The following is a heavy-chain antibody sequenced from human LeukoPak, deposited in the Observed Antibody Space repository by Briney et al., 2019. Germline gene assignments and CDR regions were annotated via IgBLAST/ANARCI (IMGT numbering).Heavy chain of an antibody. Sequence: SETLSLTCTVSGGSITSYYWSWIRQPAGKGLEWIGRIYTTGSTYYNHFLKSRVTMAVDTSKNQFSLKLSSVTAADTAVYYCARVAYYDILTGYYKHFDYWGQGTLVTVSS. CDR2: IYTTGST. D-gene: IGHD3-9*01. CDR1: GGSITSYY. CDR3: ARVAYYDILTGYYKHFDY. V-gene: IGHV4-4*07. J-gene: IGHJ4*02.